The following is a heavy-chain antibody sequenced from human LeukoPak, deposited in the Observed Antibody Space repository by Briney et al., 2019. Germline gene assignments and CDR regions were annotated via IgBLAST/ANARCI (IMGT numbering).Heavy chain of an antibody. CDR1: GGTFSSYA. J-gene: IGHJ4*02. CDR3: ARDSVDLGIAAAGNDY. CDR2: IIPIFGTA. V-gene: IGHV1-69*05. D-gene: IGHD6-13*01. Sequence: SVKVSCKASGGTFSSYAISWVRQAPGQGLEWMGGIIPIFGTANYAQKFQGRVTITTDESTSTAYMELSSLRSEDTAVYYCARDSVDLGIAAAGNDYWGQGTLVTVSS.